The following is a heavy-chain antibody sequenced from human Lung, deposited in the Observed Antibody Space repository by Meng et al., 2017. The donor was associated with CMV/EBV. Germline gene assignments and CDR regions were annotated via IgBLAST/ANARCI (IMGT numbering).Heavy chain of an antibody. D-gene: IGHD3-22*01. CDR2: ISSSSSYI. V-gene: IGHV3-21*01. CDR3: AREPSRGWVIAYYGMDV. CDR1: GFTFSSYS. J-gene: IGHJ6*01. Sequence: SCAASGFTFSSYSMNWVRQAPGKGLEWVSSISSSSSYIYYADSVKGRFTISRDNAKNSLYLQMNSLRAEDTAVYYCAREPSRGWVIAYYGMDVWXPGNTV.